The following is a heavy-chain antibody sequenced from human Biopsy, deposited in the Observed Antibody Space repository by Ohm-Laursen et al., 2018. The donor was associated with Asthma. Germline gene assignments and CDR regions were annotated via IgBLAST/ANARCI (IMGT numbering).Heavy chain of an antibody. Sequence: SVKASCKASGYTFIHSAIHWVRQAPRQRLEWMGWINAGDGNTKYSQKFQGRVTITRDTSASTAYMDLRSLRSEDTAMYYCARTYYDFLTGQVNDAFALWGQGTMVTVSS. D-gene: IGHD3-9*01. CDR1: GYTFIHSA. CDR2: INAGDGNT. CDR3: ARTYYDFLTGQVNDAFAL. V-gene: IGHV1-3*01. J-gene: IGHJ3*01.